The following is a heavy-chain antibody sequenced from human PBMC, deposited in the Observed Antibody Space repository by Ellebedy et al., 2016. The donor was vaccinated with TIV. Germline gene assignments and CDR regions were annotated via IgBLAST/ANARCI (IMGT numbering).Heavy chain of an antibody. CDR1: GGSISSYY. V-gene: IGHV4-59*08. D-gene: IGHD6-6*01. CDR2: ISYSGST. CDR3: ARQGLSSSTFDP. J-gene: IGHJ5*02. Sequence: MPSETLSLTCTVSGGSISSYYWSWIRQPPGKGLEWIGYISYSGSTNYNPSLKSRVTISVDTSKNQFSLKLSSVTAADTAVYYCARQGLSSSTFDPWGQGTLVTVSS.